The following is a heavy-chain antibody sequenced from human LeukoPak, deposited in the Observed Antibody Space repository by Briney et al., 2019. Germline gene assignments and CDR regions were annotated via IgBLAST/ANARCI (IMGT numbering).Heavy chain of an antibody. CDR3: ARAHSTSYYFDY. CDR1: GFTFSDYY. D-gene: IGHD2-2*01. CDR2: ISSSSSYI. Sequence: GGSLRLSCAASGFTFSDYYMSWIRQAPGKGLEWVSSISSSSSYIYYADSVKGRFTISRDNAKNSLYLQMNSLRAEDTAVYYCARAHSTSYYFDYWGQGTLVTVSS. J-gene: IGHJ4*02. V-gene: IGHV3-11*06.